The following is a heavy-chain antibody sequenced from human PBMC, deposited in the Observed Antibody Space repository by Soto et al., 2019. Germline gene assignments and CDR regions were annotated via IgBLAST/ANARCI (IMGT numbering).Heavy chain of an antibody. V-gene: IGHV5-51*01. CDR3: ARVFSSVWGYFDF. CDR2: IYPGDSDT. CDR1: GYSFPNYW. D-gene: IGHD6-19*01. J-gene: IGHJ4*02. Sequence: GESLKISCKGSGYSFPNYWIAWVRQMPGKGLEWMGIIYPGDSDTRYSPSFQGQVTISADKSISTAYLQWSSLKASDTAMYYCARVFSSVWGYFDFWGQGTLVTAPQ.